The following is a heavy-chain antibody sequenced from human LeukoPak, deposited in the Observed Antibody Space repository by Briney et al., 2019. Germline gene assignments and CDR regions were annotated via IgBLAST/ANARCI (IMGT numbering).Heavy chain of an antibody. CDR1: GGTFSSYA. J-gene: IGHJ4*02. Sequence: ASVKVSCKASGGTFSSYAISWVRQAPGQGLEWMGGIIPIFGTANYAQKFQGRVTITTDESTSTAYMELSSLRSEDTAVYYCARGGPSYSAYFDYWGQGTLVTVSS. D-gene: IGHD1-26*01. V-gene: IGHV1-69*05. CDR2: IIPIFGTA. CDR3: ARGGPSYSAYFDY.